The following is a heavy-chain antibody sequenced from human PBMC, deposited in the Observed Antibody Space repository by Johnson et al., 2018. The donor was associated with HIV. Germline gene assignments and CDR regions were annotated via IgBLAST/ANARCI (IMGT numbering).Heavy chain of an antibody. V-gene: IGHV3-30*19. CDR1: GFTFSSYG. CDR2: ISYDGSNK. D-gene: IGHD5-18*01. Sequence: QVQLVESGGGVVQPGGSLRLSCAASGFTFSSYGMHWVRQAPGKGLEWVAVISYDGSNKYYADSVKGRFTISRDNSKNTLYLQMNSLRAEDTAVYYCARWVDTTFDIWGQGTMVTVSS. CDR3: ARWVDTTFDI. J-gene: IGHJ3*02.